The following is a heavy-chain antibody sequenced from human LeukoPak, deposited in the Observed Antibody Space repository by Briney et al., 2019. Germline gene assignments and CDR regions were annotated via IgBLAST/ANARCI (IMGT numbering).Heavy chain of an antibody. J-gene: IGHJ5*02. V-gene: IGHV1-69*06. Sequence: SVKVSCKASGGTFSSYAISWVRQAPGQGLEWMGGIIPIFGTANYAQKFQGRVTITADKSTSTAYMELSSLRSEDTAVYYCASGYCSSTSCYWFDPWGQGTLVTVSS. CDR2: IIPIFGTA. CDR3: ASGYCSSTSCYWFDP. D-gene: IGHD2-2*01. CDR1: GGTFSSYA.